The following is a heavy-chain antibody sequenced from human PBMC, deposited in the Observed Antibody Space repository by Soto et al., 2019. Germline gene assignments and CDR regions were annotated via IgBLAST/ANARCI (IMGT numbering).Heavy chain of an antibody. CDR3: AREGTDYYYYGMDV. D-gene: IGHD2-8*02. CDR1: GFTFSSYG. Sequence: VQLVESGGGVVQPGRSLRLSCAASGFTFSSYGMHWVRQAPGKGLARVAVISKDGSNKYYADSVKGRFTIFRDNSKNTLYLQMNSLRAEDTAVYYCAREGTDYYYYGMDVWGQGTTVTVSS. J-gene: IGHJ6*02. CDR2: ISKDGSNK. V-gene: IGHV3-30*03.